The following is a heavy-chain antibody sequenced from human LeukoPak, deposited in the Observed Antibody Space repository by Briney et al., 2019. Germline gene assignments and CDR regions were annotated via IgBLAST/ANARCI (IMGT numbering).Heavy chain of an antibody. CDR3: AKDILGNYGPFPH. CDR2: ISGSGGST. D-gene: IGHD1-7*01. CDR1: GFTFSNYA. J-gene: IGHJ3*01. V-gene: IGHV3-23*01. Sequence: PGGSLRLSCAASGFTFSNYAMSWVRQAPGKGLEWVSGISGSGGSTYYADSVKGRFTISRDNSKNTLYLQMNSLRAEDTAVYYCAKDILGNYGPFPHWGQGTMVTVSS.